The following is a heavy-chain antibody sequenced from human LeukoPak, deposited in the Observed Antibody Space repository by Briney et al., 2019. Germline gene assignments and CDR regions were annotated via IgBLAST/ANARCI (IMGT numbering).Heavy chain of an antibody. J-gene: IGHJ4*02. CDR1: GFTFSSYA. V-gene: IGHV3-64*04. CDR3: AKAYNDILTGDHS. CDR2: ISSNGGST. Sequence: PGGSLRLSCSASGFTFSSYAMHWVRQAPGKGLEYVSAISSNGGSTYYADSVKGRFTISRDNSKNTLSLQMNSLRAEDTAVYYCAKAYNDILTGDHSWGQGTLVTVSS. D-gene: IGHD3-9*01.